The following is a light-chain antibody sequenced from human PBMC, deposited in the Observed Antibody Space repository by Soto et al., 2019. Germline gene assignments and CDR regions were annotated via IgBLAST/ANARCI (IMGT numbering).Light chain of an antibody. Sequence: ETMMTQSPDTLSVSLGERATLSCRASQSLRSSLAWYQQKPGQAPRLLIYDASNRATGIPARFSGSGSGTEFTLTISSLQSEDFAVYYCQQYNNWPSWTFGQGTKVDIK. J-gene: IGKJ1*01. CDR2: DAS. CDR3: QQYNNWPSWT. CDR1: QSLRSS. V-gene: IGKV3D-15*01.